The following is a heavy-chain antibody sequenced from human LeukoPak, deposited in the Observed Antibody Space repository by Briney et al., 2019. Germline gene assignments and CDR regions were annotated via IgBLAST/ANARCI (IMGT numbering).Heavy chain of an antibody. CDR1: GGSINSYY. CDR2: ISYSGST. J-gene: IGHJ4*02. CDR3: ARGNAN. Sequence: PSETLSLTCTVSGGSINSYYWSWIQQPPGKGLEWIGYISYSGSTNYNPSLKSRVTISLDTSKTQFFLKLSSVTAADTALYYCARGNANWGQGTLVTVSS. V-gene: IGHV4-59*01.